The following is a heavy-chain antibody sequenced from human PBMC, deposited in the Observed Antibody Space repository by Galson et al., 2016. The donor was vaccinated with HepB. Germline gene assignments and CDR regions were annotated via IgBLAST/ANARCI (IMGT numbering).Heavy chain of an antibody. V-gene: IGHV3-53*01. CDR2: IYSGGTT. CDR3: ARRRGSGSHDY. D-gene: IGHD3-10*01. CDR1: GFTVSSDY. J-gene: IGHJ4*02. Sequence: SLRLSCAASGFTVSSDYMNWVRQAPGKGLEWVSVIYSGGTTYYADSVKGRFTISRDNSKSTVYLQMNSLRAEDTAVYYCARRRGSGSHDYWGQGTLVTVSS.